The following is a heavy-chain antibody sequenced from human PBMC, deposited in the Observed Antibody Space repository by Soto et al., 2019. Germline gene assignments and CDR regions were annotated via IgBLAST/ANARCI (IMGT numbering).Heavy chain of an antibody. V-gene: IGHV4-59*08. Sequence: QVQLQESGPGLVKPSKTLSLICTVSGDSISSSSWSWIRQPPGKGLEWIGDIYYSGSTNYNPSPERRVTISVPTSKHQFSLKLSSLTAADTAVYYCARRKSWFDPWGQGTLVIVSS. J-gene: IGHJ5*02. CDR1: GDSISSSS. CDR3: ARRKSWFDP. CDR2: IYYSGST.